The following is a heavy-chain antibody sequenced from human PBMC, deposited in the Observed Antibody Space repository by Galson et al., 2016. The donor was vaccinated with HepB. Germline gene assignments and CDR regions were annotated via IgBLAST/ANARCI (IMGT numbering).Heavy chain of an antibody. CDR2: ISGSGGST. V-gene: IGHV3-23*01. D-gene: IGHD3-10*01. Sequence: SLRLSCATSGFTFSSVWMSWVRQAPGKGLEWVSGISGSGGSTYYADSVKGRFTISRDNSKNTLYLQMNSLRAEDTAIYYCAKRGRAFDIWGQGTMVTVSS. J-gene: IGHJ3*02. CDR1: GFTFSSVW. CDR3: AKRGRAFDI.